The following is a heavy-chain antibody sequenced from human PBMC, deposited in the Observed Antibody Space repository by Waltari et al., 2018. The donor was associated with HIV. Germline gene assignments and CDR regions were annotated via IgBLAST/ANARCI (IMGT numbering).Heavy chain of an antibody. CDR1: GFQFEDYA. CDR2: VSWKSETI. D-gene: IGHD4-17*01. Sequence: EVHLVASGGGLVHPGGSLRLSCAASGFQFEDYAMQWVRQAPGKGLEWVSGVSWKSETIGYADSVKGRFTISRDNAKNSLSLQMNSLRAEDTALYYCAKVAMTAVTSYAIDIWGQGTMVTVSS. CDR3: AKVAMTAVTSYAIDI. J-gene: IGHJ3*02. V-gene: IGHV3-9*01.